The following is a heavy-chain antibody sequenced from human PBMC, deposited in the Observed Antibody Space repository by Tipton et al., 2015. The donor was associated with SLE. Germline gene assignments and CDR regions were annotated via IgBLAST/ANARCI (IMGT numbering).Heavy chain of an antibody. CDR1: GTSISNYY. V-gene: IGHV4-59*12. CDR2: INHSGGGRGS. Sequence: TLSLTCSVSGTSISNYYWSWIRQPPGEGLEWIGEINHSGGGRGSNYNPSLKSRVTMSVDTSKNQVSLKLDSVTAADTAVYYCAREARGFDYWGQGNLVTVSS. CDR3: AREARGFDY. J-gene: IGHJ4*02.